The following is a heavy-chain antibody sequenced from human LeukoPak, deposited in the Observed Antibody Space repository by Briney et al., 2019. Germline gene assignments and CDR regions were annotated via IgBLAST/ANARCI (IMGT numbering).Heavy chain of an antibody. CDR2: IDYTGRT. Sequence: SETLSLTCTVSGGSISTSGYYWGWLRQSPGMGLEWIGTIDYTGRTYYGSSLKSRVTISLETSKTQFSLRVSSVTAADTAVYYCAAEPEDIVVVPAATTDYWGQGTLVTVSS. CDR1: GGSISTSGYY. J-gene: IGHJ4*02. CDR3: AAEPEDIVVVPAATTDY. D-gene: IGHD2-2*01. V-gene: IGHV4-39*07.